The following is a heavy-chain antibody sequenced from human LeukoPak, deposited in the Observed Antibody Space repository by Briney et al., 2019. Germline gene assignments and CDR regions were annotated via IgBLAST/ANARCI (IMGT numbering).Heavy chain of an antibody. D-gene: IGHD3-3*01. J-gene: IGHJ6*03. V-gene: IGHV4-30-4*08. CDR3: AQGGILEWDMDV. Sequence: SETLSLTRTVSGGSISSGDYYWSWIRQPPGKGLEWLGYIYYSGSTYYNPSLKSRVTISVDTSKNQFSLKLSSVTAADTAVYYCAQGGILEWDMDVWGKGTTVTVSS. CDR2: IYYSGST. CDR1: GGSISSGDYY.